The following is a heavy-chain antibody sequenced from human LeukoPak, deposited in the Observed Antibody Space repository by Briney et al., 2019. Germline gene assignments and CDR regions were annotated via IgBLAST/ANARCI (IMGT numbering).Heavy chain of an antibody. J-gene: IGHJ4*02. CDR2: INPNSGGT. CDR1: GYTFTGYY. V-gene: IGHV1-2*02. Sequence: ASVKVSCKASGYTFTGYYMHWVRQAPGQGLEWMGWINPNSGGTNYAQKFQGRVTMTRDTSISTAYMELSRLRSDDTAVYYCARSLNVLRFLEWLSGGFDYWGQGTLVTVFS. D-gene: IGHD3-3*01. CDR3: ARSLNVLRFLEWLSGGFDY.